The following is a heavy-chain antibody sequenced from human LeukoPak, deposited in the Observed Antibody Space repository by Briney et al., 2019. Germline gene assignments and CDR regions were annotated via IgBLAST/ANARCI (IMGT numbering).Heavy chain of an antibody. D-gene: IGHD4-11*01. Sequence: HPGGSLRLSCAASGITVSSYYMSWVRHAPGKGLEWVSVIYGGGGTYYADSAKGRFAISRDNSKNTLYLQISSLRAENTAIYYCTRHQYDAFEIWGQGTMVTVSS. CDR3: TRHQYDAFEI. V-gene: IGHV3-53*01. J-gene: IGHJ3*02. CDR1: GITVSSYY. CDR2: IYGGGGT.